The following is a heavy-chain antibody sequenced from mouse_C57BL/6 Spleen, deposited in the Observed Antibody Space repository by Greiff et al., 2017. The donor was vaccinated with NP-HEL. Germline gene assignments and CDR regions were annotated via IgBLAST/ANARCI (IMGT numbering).Heavy chain of an antibody. CDR3: AREYEDYFDY. Sequence: ESGPGLVKPSQSLSLTCSVTGYSITSGYYWNWIRQFPGNKLEWMGYISYDGSNNYNPSLKNRISITRDTSKNQFFLKLNSVTTEDTATYYCAREYEDYFDYWGQGTTLTVSS. D-gene: IGHD2-12*01. CDR2: ISYDGSN. V-gene: IGHV3-6*01. CDR1: GYSITSGYY. J-gene: IGHJ2*01.